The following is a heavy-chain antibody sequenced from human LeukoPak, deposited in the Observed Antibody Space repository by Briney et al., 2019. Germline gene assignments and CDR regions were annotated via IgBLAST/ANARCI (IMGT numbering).Heavy chain of an antibody. Sequence: GRSLRLSCAASGFTFSSYTMHWVRQAPGKGLEWLAVISYDGSNKYYADSAKGRFTISRDTSKITLYLQMNSLRAEDTAVYYCARERVESSGYYWDYWGQGTLVTVSS. J-gene: IGHJ4*02. CDR3: ARERVESSGYYWDY. CDR1: GFTFSSYT. CDR2: ISYDGSNK. D-gene: IGHD3-22*01. V-gene: IGHV3-30-3*01.